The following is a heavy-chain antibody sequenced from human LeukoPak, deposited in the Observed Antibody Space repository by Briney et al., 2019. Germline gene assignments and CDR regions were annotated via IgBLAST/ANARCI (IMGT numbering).Heavy chain of an antibody. Sequence: GGSPRLSCAASGFTFSSYVMNWVRQAPGKGLEWVSSISGSGGSTYRADSVKGRFTISRDNSKNTLYLQMNSLRAEDTAVYYCAKSMAAYYYYGMDVWGQGTTVTVSS. CDR2: ISGSGGST. J-gene: IGHJ6*02. V-gene: IGHV3-23*01. D-gene: IGHD5-24*01. CDR1: GFTFSSYV. CDR3: AKSMAAYYYYGMDV.